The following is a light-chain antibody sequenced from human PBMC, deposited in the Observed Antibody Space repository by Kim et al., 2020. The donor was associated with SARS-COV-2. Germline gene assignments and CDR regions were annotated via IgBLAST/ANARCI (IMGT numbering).Light chain of an antibody. Sequence: VSPGERAALSGRASQNVNYNLAWYQQKLGQPPRLLIYGASTRATAIPARFSGSGSETEFTLTITSLQSEDFAVYYCQQYSNWPRTFGQGTKLEIK. CDR3: QQYSNWPRT. V-gene: IGKV3-15*01. CDR2: GAS. J-gene: IGKJ2*01. CDR1: QNVNYN.